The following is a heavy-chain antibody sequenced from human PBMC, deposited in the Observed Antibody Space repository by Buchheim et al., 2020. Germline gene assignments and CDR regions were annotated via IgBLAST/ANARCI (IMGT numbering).Heavy chain of an antibody. V-gene: IGHV3-30*03. CDR3: AREAYGDYY. J-gene: IGHJ4*02. CDR2: ISYDGNNK. CDR1: GFTFSTYG. D-gene: IGHD4-17*01. Sequence: QVQLVESGGGVVQPGRSLRLSCAASGFTFSTYGMHWVRQAPGKGLQWVAVISYDGNNKYYADSVKGRFTISRDNSENKQYPQMNSLRAEDTAVYYCAREAYGDYYWGQGTL.